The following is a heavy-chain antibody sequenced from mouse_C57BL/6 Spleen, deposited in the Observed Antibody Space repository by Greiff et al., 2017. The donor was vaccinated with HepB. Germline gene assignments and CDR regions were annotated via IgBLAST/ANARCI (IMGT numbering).Heavy chain of an antibody. CDR2: IHPSDSDT. CDR1: GYTFTSYW. J-gene: IGHJ3*01. CDR3: AIEGIYYDYEFAY. D-gene: IGHD2-4*01. V-gene: IGHV1-74*01. Sequence: QVQLQQPGAELVMPGASVKLSCKASGYTFTSYWMHWVKQRPGQGLEWIGRIHPSDSDTNYNQKFKGKATLTVDKSSSTAYMQLSSLTSEDSAVYYCAIEGIYYDYEFAYWGQGTLVTVSA.